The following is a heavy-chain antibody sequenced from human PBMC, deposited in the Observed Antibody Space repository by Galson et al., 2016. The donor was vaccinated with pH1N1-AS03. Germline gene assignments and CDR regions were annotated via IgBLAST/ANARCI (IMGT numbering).Heavy chain of an antibody. J-gene: IGHJ6*02. V-gene: IGHV3-74*01. CDR1: GFTFSMSY. Sequence: SLRLSCAASGFTFSMSYIHWVRQAPGKGLEWVSRISNDGRNVRYADFVKGRFAVSRDNAKNTVFLQMNSPRADDTAVYFCARRNPNPNFAIWYQHDYGMDVWGQGNPGHRLL. CDR3: ARRNPNPNFAIWYQHDYGMDV. CDR2: ISNDGRNV. D-gene: IGHD2-2*01.